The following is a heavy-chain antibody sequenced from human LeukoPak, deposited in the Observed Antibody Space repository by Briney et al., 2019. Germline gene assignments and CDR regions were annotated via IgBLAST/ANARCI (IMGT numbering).Heavy chain of an antibody. D-gene: IGHD1-26*01. Sequence: GGSLRLSCAASGFTFSSYAMHWVRQAPGKGLEWVALISYDGSNKYYADSVKGRFTISRDNSKNTLYLQMNSLRAEDTAVYYCARFYANEWELPHWGQGTLVTVSS. J-gene: IGHJ4*02. V-gene: IGHV3-30*04. CDR2: ISYDGSNK. CDR3: ARFYANEWELPH. CDR1: GFTFSSYA.